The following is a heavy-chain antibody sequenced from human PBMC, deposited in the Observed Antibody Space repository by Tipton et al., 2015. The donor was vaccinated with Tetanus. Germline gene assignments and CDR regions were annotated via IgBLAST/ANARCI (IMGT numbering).Heavy chain of an antibody. D-gene: IGHD3-16*02. Sequence: TLSLTCTVSGGSISSGDYYWSWIRQPPGKGLEWIGYIYYSGSTNYNPSLKSRVTISVDTSKNQFSLKLSSVTAADTAVYYCAREKYDYVWGSYRFDWFDPWGQGTLVTVSS. CDR3: AREKYDYVWGSYRFDWFDP. J-gene: IGHJ5*02. CDR1: GGSISSGDYY. CDR2: IYYSGST. V-gene: IGHV4-61*08.